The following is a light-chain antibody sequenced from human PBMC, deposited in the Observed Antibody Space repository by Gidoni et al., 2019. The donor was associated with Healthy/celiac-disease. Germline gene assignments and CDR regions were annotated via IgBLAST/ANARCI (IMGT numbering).Light chain of an antibody. CDR3: QQYNSYPWT. J-gene: IGKJ1*01. CDR2: KAS. V-gene: IGKV1-5*03. Sequence: DIQMTQSPSTLSASVGDRVTITCRASQRISSWLAWHQQKPGKAPKLLIYKASSLESGGPSRFRGSGAGTEFTLTISSLQPDDFATYYCQQYNSYPWTFGQGTKVEI. CDR1: QRISSW.